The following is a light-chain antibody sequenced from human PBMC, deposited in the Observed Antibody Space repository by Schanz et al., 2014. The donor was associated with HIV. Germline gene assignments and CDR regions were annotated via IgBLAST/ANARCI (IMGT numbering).Light chain of an antibody. Sequence: EIVMTQSPGTLSVSPGERATLSCTASQTIGNNLAWYQQKPGQAPRLLIYGASRRAAGVPDRFSGGGSGTDFTLTISRLEPEDFAVYYCQQYDSSPLTFGPGTKVDIK. CDR3: QQYDSSPLT. CDR1: QTIGNN. V-gene: IGKV3-20*01. CDR2: GAS. J-gene: IGKJ3*01.